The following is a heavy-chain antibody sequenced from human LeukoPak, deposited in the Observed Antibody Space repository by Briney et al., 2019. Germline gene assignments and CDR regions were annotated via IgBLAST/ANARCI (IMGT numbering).Heavy chain of an antibody. D-gene: IGHD3-10*01. V-gene: IGHV3-9*01. J-gene: IGHJ4*02. Sequence: GRSLRLSCAASGFTFDDYAMHWVRQAPGKGLEWVSGISWNSGSIGYADSVKGRFTISRDNAKNSLYLQMNSLRAEDTALYYCAKAPREYYGSGSYGWYFDYWGQGTLVTVSS. CDR2: ISWNSGSI. CDR3: AKAPREYYGSGSYGWYFDY. CDR1: GFTFDDYA.